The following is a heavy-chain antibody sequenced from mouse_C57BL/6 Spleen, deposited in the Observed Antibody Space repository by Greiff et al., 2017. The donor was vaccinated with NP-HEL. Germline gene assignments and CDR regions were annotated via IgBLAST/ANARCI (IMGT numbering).Heavy chain of an antibody. D-gene: IGHD2-2*01. V-gene: IGHV1-69*01. CDR2: IDPSDSYT. Sequence: QVQLQQSGAELVMPGASVKLSCKASGYTFTSYWMHWVKQRPGQGLEWIGEIDPSDSYTNYNQKFKGKSTLTVDKSSSTAYMQLSSLTSEDSAVVYCARLDGYDEGYWGQGTTLTVSS. CDR3: ARLDGYDEGY. J-gene: IGHJ2*01. CDR1: GYTFTSYW.